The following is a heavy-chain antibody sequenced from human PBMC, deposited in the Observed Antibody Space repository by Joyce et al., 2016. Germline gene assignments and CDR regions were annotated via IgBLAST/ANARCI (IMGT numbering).Heavy chain of an antibody. V-gene: IGHV5-51*01. Sequence: QLVQSGAEVKKPGESLKFSCQVSGFSFTSYWITWVRQVPVKGLEWMGIIHPSDSDTTYSPSFQGHVSLSVDKSVNIAYLHWTSLKASDSATYYCARQASMTAPDYWGQGTLVTVS. CDR3: ARQASMTAPDY. D-gene: IGHD2-21*02. CDR2: IHPSDSDT. CDR1: GFSFTSYW. J-gene: IGHJ4*02.